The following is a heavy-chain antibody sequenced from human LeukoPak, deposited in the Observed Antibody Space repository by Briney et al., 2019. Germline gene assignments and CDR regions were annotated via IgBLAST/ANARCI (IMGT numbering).Heavy chain of an antibody. J-gene: IGHJ4*02. V-gene: IGHV3-23*01. CDR3: AKDWAPSEDIVVVPATHFDY. CDR2: ISGSGGST. CDR1: GFTFSSYG. D-gene: IGHD2-2*01. Sequence: GGSLRLSCAASGFTFSSYGMSWVRQAPGKGLEWVSAISGSGGSTYYADSVKGRFTISRDNSKNTLYLQMNSLRAEDTAVYYCAKDWAPSEDIVVVPATHFDYWGQGTLVTVSS.